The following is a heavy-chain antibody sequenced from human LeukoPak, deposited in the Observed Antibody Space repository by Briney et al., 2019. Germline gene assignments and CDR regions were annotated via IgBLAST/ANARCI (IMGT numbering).Heavy chain of an antibody. D-gene: IGHD5/OR15-5a*01. CDR2: IYYSGST. CDR3: ARAYSVSYWFDP. Sequence: SETLSLTCTVSGGSVSSGSYYWSWIRQPSGKGLEWIGYIYYSGSTNYNPSLKSRVTISVDTSKNQFSLKLSSVTAADTAVYYCARAYSVSYWFDPWGQGTLVTVSS. CDR1: GGSVSSGSYY. J-gene: IGHJ5*02. V-gene: IGHV4-61*01.